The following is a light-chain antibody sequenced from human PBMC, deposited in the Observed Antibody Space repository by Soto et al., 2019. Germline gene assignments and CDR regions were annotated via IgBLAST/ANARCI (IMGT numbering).Light chain of an antibody. J-gene: IGKJ5*01. Sequence: DIQLTQSPSFLSASVGDKVTITCRASQGISSYLAWYQQKPGKAPKLLIYAASTLESGVPSRFSGSGSDTEFTLTISSLQPEDFATYYCQQLNSYPRTFGQGTRLELK. CDR1: QGISSY. CDR3: QQLNSYPRT. V-gene: IGKV1-9*01. CDR2: AAS.